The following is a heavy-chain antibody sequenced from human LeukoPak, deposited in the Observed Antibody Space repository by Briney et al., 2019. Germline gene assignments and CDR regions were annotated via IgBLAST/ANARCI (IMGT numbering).Heavy chain of an antibody. CDR1: GFTFSSYE. Sequence: PGGSLRLSCAASGFTFSSYEMNWVRQAPGKGLEWVSYIDSSGSTIHYADSVKGRFTISRDSAKNSLYLQMNSLRAEDTAVYYCARTKEMATISYFDSWGQGTLVTVSS. CDR2: IDSSGSTI. V-gene: IGHV3-48*03. CDR3: ARTKEMATISYFDS. D-gene: IGHD5-24*01. J-gene: IGHJ4*02.